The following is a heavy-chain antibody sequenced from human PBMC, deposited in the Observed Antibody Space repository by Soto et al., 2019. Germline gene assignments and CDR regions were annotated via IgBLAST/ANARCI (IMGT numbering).Heavy chain of an antibody. CDR1: GFTFRSYA. V-gene: IGHV3-23*01. CDR2: ISGSGGST. J-gene: IGHJ5*02. Sequence: PGGSLRLSCAASGFTFRSYAMSWVRQAPGKGLEWVSDISGSGGSTYYADSVKGRFTISRDNSKNTLYPQMNSLRADDTAVYYCAKGSGYSYGYTLWFDPWGQGTLVTVSS. D-gene: IGHD5-18*01. CDR3: AKGSGYSYGYTLWFDP.